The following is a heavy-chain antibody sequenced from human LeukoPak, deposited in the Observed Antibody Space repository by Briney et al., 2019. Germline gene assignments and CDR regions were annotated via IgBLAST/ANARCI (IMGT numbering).Heavy chain of an antibody. J-gene: IGHJ6*03. CDR1: GFTFSTFA. Sequence: SGGSLRLSCEASGFTFSTFAMIWDRQPPGKGLEWVSSIFPSGGEIHYADSVKGRFTISRDNSKNTLYLQMNSLRAEDTAVYYCARLMYRYDGDPGIYYYYMDVWGKGTTVTVSS. CDR2: IFPSGGEI. V-gene: IGHV3-23*01. D-gene: IGHD5-12*01. CDR3: ARLMYRYDGDPGIYYYYMDV.